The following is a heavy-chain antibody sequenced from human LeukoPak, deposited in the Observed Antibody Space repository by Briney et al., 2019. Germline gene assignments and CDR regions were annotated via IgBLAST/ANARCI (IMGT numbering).Heavy chain of an antibody. CDR2: IHTSGST. D-gene: IGHD6-19*01. J-gene: IGHJ4*02. Sequence: SETLSLTCTVSGGSISNYYWSCIRQPAGKGLEWIGRIHTSGSTNYNPSLKSRVTVSVDTSKNQFSLKLSSVTAADTAVYYCARDKYSSGWYGHDYWGQGTLVTVSS. V-gene: IGHV4-4*07. CDR3: ARDKYSSGWYGHDY. CDR1: GGSISNYY.